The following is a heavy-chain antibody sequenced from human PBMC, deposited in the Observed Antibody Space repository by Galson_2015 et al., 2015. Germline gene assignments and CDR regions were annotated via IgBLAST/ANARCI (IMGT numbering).Heavy chain of an antibody. Sequence: SETLSLTCTISGGSISSSAYYWGWVRQPPGKNLEWIGSVNYSGSTHYSPSLKSRATISGDTSKNQFSLKLRSVTAADTAVYFCARHTSICGSLRWFDPWGQGTLVTVSS. CDR1: GGSISSSAYY. D-gene: IGHD3-3*02. V-gene: IGHV4-39*01. CDR2: VNYSGST. CDR3: ARHTSICGSLRWFDP. J-gene: IGHJ5*02.